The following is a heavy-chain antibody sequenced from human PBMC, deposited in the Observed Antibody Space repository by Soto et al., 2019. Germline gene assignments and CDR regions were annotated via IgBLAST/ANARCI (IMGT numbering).Heavy chain of an antibody. CDR3: ARAIVATIGGMDV. Sequence: VKVSCKASGGTFSSHGINWVRQAPGHGLEWMGEIIPIFGTAYNAQRFQGRVTITADKSTNTAYMELSSLRSEDTAVYYCARAIVATIGGMDVWGQGTTVTVSS. D-gene: IGHD5-12*01. J-gene: IGHJ6*02. CDR2: IIPIFGTA. CDR1: GGTFSSHG. V-gene: IGHV1-69*13.